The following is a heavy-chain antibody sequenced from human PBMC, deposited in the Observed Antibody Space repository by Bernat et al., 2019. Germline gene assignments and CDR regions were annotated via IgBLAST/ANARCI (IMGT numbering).Heavy chain of an antibody. D-gene: IGHD6-19*01. CDR3: ARYIAVAGTIEAGFDY. V-gene: IGHV4-34*01. CDR1: GGSFSGYY. Sequence: QVQLQQWGAGLLKPSETLSLTCAVYGGSFSGYYWSWIRQPPGKGLEWIGEINHSGSTNYNPSLKSRVTISVDTSKNQFSLKLSSVTAADTAVYSCARYIAVAGTIEAGFDYWGQGTLVTVSS. CDR2: INHSGST. J-gene: IGHJ4*02.